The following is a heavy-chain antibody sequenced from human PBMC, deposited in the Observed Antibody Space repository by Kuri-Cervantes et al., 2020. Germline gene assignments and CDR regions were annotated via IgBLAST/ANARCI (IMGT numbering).Heavy chain of an antibody. CDR1: GYTLTELS. CDR3: ATGRTTVTYAGGMDV. CDR2: FDPEDGET. J-gene: IGHJ6*02. V-gene: IGHV1-24*01. D-gene: IGHD4-17*01. Sequence: ASVKGSCKVSGYTLTELSMHWVRQAPGKGLEWMGGFDPEDGETIYAQKFQGRVTMTEDTSTDTAYMELSSLRSEDTAVYYCATGRTTVTYAGGMDVWGQGTTVTVSS.